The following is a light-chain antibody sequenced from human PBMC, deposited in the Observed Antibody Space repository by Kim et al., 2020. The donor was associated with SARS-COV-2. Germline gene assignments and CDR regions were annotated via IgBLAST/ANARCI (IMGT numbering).Light chain of an antibody. CDR1: CSNIGSKT. CDR2: DND. V-gene: IGLV1-44*01. J-gene: IGLJ3*02. Sequence: GRRVTISCSGSCSNIGSKTVAWYQHRPGTAPKLLIFDNDQRPSGVPDRFSASKSGTSASLAISGLQSEDEGDYYCAAWDYSLNGPVLGGGTQLTVL. CDR3: AAWDYSLNGPV.